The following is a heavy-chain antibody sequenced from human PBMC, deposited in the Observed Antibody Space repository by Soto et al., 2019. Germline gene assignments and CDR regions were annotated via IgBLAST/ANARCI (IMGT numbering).Heavy chain of an antibody. CDR1: GFTFSSYW. D-gene: IGHD6-13*01. Sequence: GGSLRLSCAASGFTFSSYWMHWVRQAPGKGLVWVSRINSDGSSTTYPDSVKGRFTISRENAKNTLYLQMNSLRAEDTAVYYCARDQGAAAGTFDYYYYYMDVWGKGTTVTVSS. V-gene: IGHV3-74*01. CDR2: INSDGSST. CDR3: ARDQGAAAGTFDYYYYYMDV. J-gene: IGHJ6*03.